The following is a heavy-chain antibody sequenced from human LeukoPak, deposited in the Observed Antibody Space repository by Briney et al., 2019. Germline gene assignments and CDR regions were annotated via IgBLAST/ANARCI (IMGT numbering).Heavy chain of an antibody. J-gene: IGHJ6*03. CDR2: IYYSGST. Sequence: SETLSLTCTVSGGSISSSSYYWGWIRQPPGKGLEWIGSIYYSGSTYYNPSLKSRVTISVDTSKNQFSLKLSSVTAADTAVYYCASSTRYYYDSSPPYYYYYYMDVWGKGTTVTVSS. CDR1: GGSISSSSYY. CDR3: ASSTRYYYDSSPPYYYYYYMDV. V-gene: IGHV4-39*07. D-gene: IGHD3-22*01.